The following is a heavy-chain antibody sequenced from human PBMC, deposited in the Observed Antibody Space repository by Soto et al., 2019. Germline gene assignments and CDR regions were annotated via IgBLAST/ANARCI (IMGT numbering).Heavy chain of an antibody. CDR3: ARGVEYYATRGYFSFDY. J-gene: IGHJ4*02. Sequence: SETLSLTCNLSGGSFHNFYWLWIRQPPGKGLEWVGHVHYSGSTNYSPSLNSRATISLDTSKSQLSLKLRSVTAADTAMYFCARGVEYYATRGYFSFDYWGQGIPATVSS. CDR2: VHYSGST. CDR1: GGSFHNFY. V-gene: IGHV4-59*01. D-gene: IGHD3-16*01.